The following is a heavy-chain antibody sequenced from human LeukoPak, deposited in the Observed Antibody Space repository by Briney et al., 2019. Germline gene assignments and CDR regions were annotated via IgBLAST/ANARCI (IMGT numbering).Heavy chain of an antibody. J-gene: IGHJ1*01. Sequence: SQALSLTCAISGDSVSSNSATWNWIRQSPSRGLEWLGRTYYRSKWYKYYAVSVKGRITINPDTSKNPFSLQLNSVTPEDTAVYYCARGPSYFQHWGQGTLVTVSS. CDR2: TYYRSKWYK. V-gene: IGHV6-1*01. CDR3: ARGPSYFQH. CDR1: GDSVSSNSAT.